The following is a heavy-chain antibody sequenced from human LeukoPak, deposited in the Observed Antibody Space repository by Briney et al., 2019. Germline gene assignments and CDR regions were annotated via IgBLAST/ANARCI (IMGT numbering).Heavy chain of an antibody. CDR2: ISSSSSTI. V-gene: IGHV3-48*01. Sequence: GGSLRLSCAASGFTFSSYSMNWVRQAPGKGLEWVSYISSSSSTIYYADSVKGRFTISRDNAKNSLYLQMNSPRAEDTAVYYCARDDYGAPEDYWGQGTLVTVSS. CDR3: ARDDYGAPEDY. CDR1: GFTFSSYS. J-gene: IGHJ4*02. D-gene: IGHD4-17*01.